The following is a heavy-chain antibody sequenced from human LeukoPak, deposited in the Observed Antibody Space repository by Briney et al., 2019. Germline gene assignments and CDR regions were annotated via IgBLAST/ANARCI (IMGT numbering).Heavy chain of an antibody. V-gene: IGHV3-23*01. CDR2: ISGSGGST. CDR3: AKVMTRTMVRGVPPSDY. Sequence: GGSLRLSCTASGFTLFSNDMNWVRQPPGKGLEWVSAISGSGGSTYYADSVKGRFTISRDNSKNTLYLQMNSLRAEDTAVYYCAKVMTRTMVRGVPPSDYWGQGTLVTVSS. J-gene: IGHJ4*02. CDR1: GFTLFSND. D-gene: IGHD3-10*01.